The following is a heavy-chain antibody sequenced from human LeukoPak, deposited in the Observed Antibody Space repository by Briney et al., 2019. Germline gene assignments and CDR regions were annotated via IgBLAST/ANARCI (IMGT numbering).Heavy chain of an antibody. J-gene: IGHJ4*02. CDR3: ATYYDTSGYRFDY. Sequence: GSLRLSCAASGFTFSSYAMSWVRQAPGKGLEWIGEVLRSGSTNYNPSLKSRVTMSIDKSKNQFSLKVNSVTAADTAVYYCATYYDTSGYRFDYWGQGTLVTVSS. D-gene: IGHD3-22*01. CDR2: VLRSGST. CDR1: GFTFSSYAM. V-gene: IGHV4-4*02.